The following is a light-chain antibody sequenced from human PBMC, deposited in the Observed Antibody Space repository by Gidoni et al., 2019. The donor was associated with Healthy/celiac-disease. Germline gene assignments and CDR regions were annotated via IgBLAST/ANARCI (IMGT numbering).Light chain of an antibody. CDR2: KDS. V-gene: IGLV3-25*03. CDR3: QSADSSGTYYV. J-gene: IGLJ1*01. CDR1: ALPKQY. Sequence: SYELTQPPPVSVSPGQTVRITCSGDALPKQYAYWYQQKPGQAPVLVIYKDSERPSGIPERFSGSSSGTTVTLTISGVQAEDEADYYCQSADSSGTYYVFGTGTKVTVL.